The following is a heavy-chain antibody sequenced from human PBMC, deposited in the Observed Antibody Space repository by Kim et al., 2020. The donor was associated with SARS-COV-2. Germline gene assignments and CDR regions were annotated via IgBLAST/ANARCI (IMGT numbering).Heavy chain of an antibody. J-gene: IGHJ4*02. CDR2: INAGNGNT. Sequence: ASVKVSCKASGYTFTSYAMHWVRQAPGQRLEWMGWINAGNGNTKYSQKFQGRVTITRDTSASTAYMELSSLRSEDTAVYYCARLGGSVRLFDYWGQGTLVTVSS. D-gene: IGHD3-10*01. CDR1: GYTFTSYA. CDR3: ARLGGSVRLFDY. V-gene: IGHV1-3*01.